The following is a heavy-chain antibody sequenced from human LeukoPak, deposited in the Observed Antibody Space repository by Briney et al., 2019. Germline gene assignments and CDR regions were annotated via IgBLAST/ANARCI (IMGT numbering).Heavy chain of an antibody. CDR2: INPSGGSA. J-gene: IGHJ4*02. CDR3: ARDSADYGDYDY. CDR1: GYTFTSYF. Sequence: ASVKVSCKASGYTFTSYFMHWVRQAPGQGLDWMGIINPSGGSASYAQKFQGRVTMTRDTSTSTVYMELSSLRSEDTAVYYCARDSADYGDYDYWGQGTLVTVSS. D-gene: IGHD4-17*01. V-gene: IGHV1-46*01.